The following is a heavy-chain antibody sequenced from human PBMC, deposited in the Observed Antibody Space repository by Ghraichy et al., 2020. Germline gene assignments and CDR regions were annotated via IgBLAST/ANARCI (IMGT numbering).Heavy chain of an antibody. CDR1: GGSISSDSFS. V-gene: IGHV4-30-2*01. CDR2: IYQSGAT. CDR3: ARAPYGDDGFYDDGFDV. J-gene: IGHJ3*01. D-gene: IGHD4-17*01. Sequence: SETLSLTCAVSGGSISSDSFSWSWIRQPPGKGLEWIGYIYQSGATYYNPSLKSRVTISLDDSRNQFSLNLSSVTAADTAVYYCARAPYGDDGFYDDGFDVWGQGIMFTVSS.